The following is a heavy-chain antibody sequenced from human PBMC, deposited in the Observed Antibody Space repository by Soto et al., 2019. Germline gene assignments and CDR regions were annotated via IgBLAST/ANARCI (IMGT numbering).Heavy chain of an antibody. CDR2: ISGDNAKT. CDR1: GYTFFSSG. CDR3: ARASYYDFVWGNYRPSYYSDY. J-gene: IGHJ4*02. Sequence: ASVKFSCKTSGYTFFSSGTTWVRQAPGQGLEWMGWISGDNAKTMYAQKIQGRVTMTTDTSTSTAYMELRSLRSDDTAVYYCARASYYDFVWGNYRPSYYSDYWGQGTLVTVSS. D-gene: IGHD3-16*02. V-gene: IGHV1-18*01.